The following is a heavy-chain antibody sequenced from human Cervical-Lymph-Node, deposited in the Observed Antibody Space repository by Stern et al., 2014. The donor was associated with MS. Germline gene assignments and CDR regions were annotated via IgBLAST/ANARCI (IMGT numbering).Heavy chain of an antibody. CDR3: AREMASGYDLPDY. CDR2: INPKGGGT. V-gene: IGHV1-2*02. CDR1: GYTFTGYY. J-gene: IGHJ4*02. D-gene: IGHD5-12*01. Sequence: LVESGAEVKKPGASVKVSCKASGYTFTGYYMHWVRQAPGQGLEWMGWINPKGGGTNYAQKFQGRVTMTRDTSISTAYMELNRLRSDDTAVYYCAREMASGYDLPDYWGQGTLVIVSS.